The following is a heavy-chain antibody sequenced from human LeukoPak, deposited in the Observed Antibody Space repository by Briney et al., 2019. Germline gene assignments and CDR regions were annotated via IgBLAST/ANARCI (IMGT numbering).Heavy chain of an antibody. V-gene: IGHV1-69*05. J-gene: IGHJ2*01. CDR2: IIPIFGTA. CDR3: ARDPFNPGGFGEPENWYFDL. Sequence: SVKVSCKASGGTFSSYAISWVRQAPGQGLEWMGGIIPIFGTANYAQKFQGRVTITTDESTSTAYMELRSLRSDDTAVYYCARDPFNPGGFGEPENWYFDLWGRGTLVTVSS. D-gene: IGHD3-10*01. CDR1: GGTFSSYA.